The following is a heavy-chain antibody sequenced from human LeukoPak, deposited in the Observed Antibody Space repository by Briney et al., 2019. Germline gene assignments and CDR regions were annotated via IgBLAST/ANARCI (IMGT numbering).Heavy chain of an antibody. Sequence: ASVKVSCKASGYTFTGYYMHWVRQAPGQGLEWMGWINLKSGGTNYAGKFQGRVTMTRDTTTSTAYMDLSRLRSDDTAVYYCARDYYGSGSYIDYWGQGTLVTVSS. J-gene: IGHJ4*02. CDR2: INLKSGGT. V-gene: IGHV1-2*02. CDR3: ARDYYGSGSYIDY. CDR1: GYTFTGYY. D-gene: IGHD3-10*01.